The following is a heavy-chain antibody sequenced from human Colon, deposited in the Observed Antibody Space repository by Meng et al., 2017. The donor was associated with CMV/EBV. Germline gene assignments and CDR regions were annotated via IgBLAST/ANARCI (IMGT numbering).Heavy chain of an antibody. CDR2: ISSSGSTI. CDR3: ARVSQLAPDY. CDR1: GFTFSSYS. D-gene: IGHD6-6*01. J-gene: IGHJ4*02. Sequence: GESLKISCAASGFTFSSYSMNWVRQAPGKGLEWVSSISSSGSTIYYADSVKGRFTISRDNAKNSLYLQMNSLRAEDTAVYYCARVSQLAPDYWGQGTLVTVSS. V-gene: IGHV3-48*04.